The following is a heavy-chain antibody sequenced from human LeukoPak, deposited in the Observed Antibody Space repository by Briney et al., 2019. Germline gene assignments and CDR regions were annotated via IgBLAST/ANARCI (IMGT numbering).Heavy chain of an antibody. D-gene: IGHD1-26*01. J-gene: IGHJ4*02. CDR1: GGSISSYY. CDR2: YQYSGSP. V-gene: IGHV4-59*01. Sequence: SETLSLTCTVSGGSISSYYWNWIRQPPGKGLEWIGFYQYSGSPHYNPSLKSRVTISVDTSKNQFSLKLNSVTAADTAMYYCARRSRLGATPFDYWGQGTLATVSS. CDR3: ARRSRLGATPFDY.